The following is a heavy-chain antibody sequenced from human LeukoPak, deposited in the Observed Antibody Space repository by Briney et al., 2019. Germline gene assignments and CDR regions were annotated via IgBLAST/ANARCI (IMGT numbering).Heavy chain of an antibody. CDR3: TRATAGFDY. CDR1: GFTFSSYD. J-gene: IGHJ4*02. Sequence: GGSLRLSCAASGFTFSSYDMHWVRQTTGKGLEWVSGIGTAGATFYPGSVKGRFTISRENAKNSLYLQMNNLRVGDTAVYYCTRATAGFDYWGQGTLVTVSS. V-gene: IGHV3-13*01. CDR2: IGTAGAT.